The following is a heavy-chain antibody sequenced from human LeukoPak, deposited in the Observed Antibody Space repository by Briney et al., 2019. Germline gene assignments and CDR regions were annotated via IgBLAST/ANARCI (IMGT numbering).Heavy chain of an antibody. J-gene: IGHJ4*02. CDR2: ISAYNGNT. CDR1: GYTFTSYG. CDR3: AGVYCSSTSRYRGGLDY. D-gene: IGHD2-2*01. Sequence: ASVKVSCKSSGYTFTSYGISWVRQAPGQGLEWMGWISAYNGNTNYAQKLQGRVTMTTDTSTSTAYMELRSLRSDDTAVYYCAGVYCSSTSRYRGGLDYWGQGTLVTVSS. V-gene: IGHV1-18*01.